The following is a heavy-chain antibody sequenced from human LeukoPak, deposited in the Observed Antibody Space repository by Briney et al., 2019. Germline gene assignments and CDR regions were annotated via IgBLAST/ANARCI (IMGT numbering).Heavy chain of an antibody. V-gene: IGHV3-9*01. D-gene: IGHD2-21*02. Sequence: GGSLRLSCADPGYTFRDFAVYWVRQILGKGLEWVSGISWNSGSLGYADSVRGRFTVSRDNANNFLYLQMNSLTPEDTALYYCVKGRCDGGCHTREFDYWGQGTLVTVSS. CDR2: ISWNSGSL. CDR1: GYTFRDFA. J-gene: IGHJ4*02. CDR3: VKGRCDGGCHTREFDY.